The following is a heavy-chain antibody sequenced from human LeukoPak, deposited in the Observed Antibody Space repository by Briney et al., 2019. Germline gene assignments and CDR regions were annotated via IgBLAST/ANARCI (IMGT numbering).Heavy chain of an antibody. Sequence: VASVKVSCKASGYTFTSYYMHWVRQAPGQGLEWMGWINPNSGGTNYAQKFQGRVTMTRDTSISTAYMELSRLRSDDTAVYYCARVDYGDYGRGRGWGQGTLVTVSS. D-gene: IGHD4-17*01. CDR3: ARVDYGDYGRGRG. CDR2: INPNSGGT. J-gene: IGHJ4*02. CDR1: GYTFTSYY. V-gene: IGHV1-2*02.